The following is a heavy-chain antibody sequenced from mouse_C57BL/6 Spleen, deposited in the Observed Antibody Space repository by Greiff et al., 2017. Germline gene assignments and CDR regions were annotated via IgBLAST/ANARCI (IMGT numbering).Heavy chain of an antibody. J-gene: IGHJ4*01. D-gene: IGHD2-5*01. V-gene: IGHV1-50*01. CDR2: IDPSDSYT. CDR3: ARGGYYSNPLDY. CDR1: GYTFTSYW. Sequence: QVQLQQPGAELVKPGASVKLSCKASGYTFTSYWMQWVKQRPGQGLEWIGEIDPSDSYTNYNQKFKGKATFTVDTSSSTAYMQLSSLTSEDSAVYYCARGGYYSNPLDYWGQGTSVTVSS.